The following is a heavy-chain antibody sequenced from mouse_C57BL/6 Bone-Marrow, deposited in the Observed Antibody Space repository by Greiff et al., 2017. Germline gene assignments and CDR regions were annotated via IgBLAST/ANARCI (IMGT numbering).Heavy chain of an antibody. D-gene: IGHD2-3*01. CDR3: ARLGDGYYRYAMDY. J-gene: IGHJ4*01. V-gene: IGHV1-4*01. Sequence: QVQLQQSGAELARPGASVKMSCKASGYTFTSYTMPWVKQRPGQGLEWIGYINPSSGYTKYNQKFKDQATLTADKCSSTAYMQLSRLTSEDSAVYYCARLGDGYYRYAMDYWGQGTSVTVSS. CDR2: INPSSGYT. CDR1: GYTFTSYT.